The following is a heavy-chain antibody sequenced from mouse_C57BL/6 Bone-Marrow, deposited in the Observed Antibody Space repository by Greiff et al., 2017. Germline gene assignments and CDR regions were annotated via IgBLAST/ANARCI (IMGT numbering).Heavy chain of an antibody. CDR2: IDPENGDT. CDR3: TTYRYYGSTHEGFAY. CDR1: GFNIKDDY. J-gene: IGHJ3*01. V-gene: IGHV14-4*01. Sequence: EVKLQESGAELVRPGASVKLSCTASGFNIKDDYMHWVKQRPEQGLEWIGWIDPENGDTEYASKFQGKATITADTSSNTAYLQLSSLTSEDTAVYYCTTYRYYGSTHEGFAYWGQGTLVTVSA. D-gene: IGHD1-1*01.